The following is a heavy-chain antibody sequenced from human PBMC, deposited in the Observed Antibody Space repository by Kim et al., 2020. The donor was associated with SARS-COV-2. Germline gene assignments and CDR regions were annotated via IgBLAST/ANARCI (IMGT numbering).Heavy chain of an antibody. V-gene: IGHV3-33*01. Sequence: GGSLRLSCAASGFTFSDYGMDWVRQAPGKGLEWVALIWYDGSNKYHADSVKGRFTISRDNSKNTLYLQMNSLRAEDTALYYCARDRGTYFDYWGQGTLVTVSS. CDR2: IWYDGSNK. CDR1: GFTFSDYG. CDR3: ARDRGTYFDY. J-gene: IGHJ4*02.